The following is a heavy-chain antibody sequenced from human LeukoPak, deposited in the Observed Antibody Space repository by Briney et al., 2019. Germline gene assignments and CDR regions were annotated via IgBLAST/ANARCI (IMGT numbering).Heavy chain of an antibody. CDR1: GYTFTGYY. CDR2: INPNSGAT. D-gene: IGHD1-26*01. Sequence: ASVKVSCKASGYTFTGYYMHWVRQAPGQGLEWMGWINPNSGATSFAQKFQGRVTLTRDTSSSTAHMELSRLRSDDTAVYYCARGIVGPTTIDYWGQGTLVTVSS. J-gene: IGHJ4*02. V-gene: IGHV1-2*02. CDR3: ARGIVGPTTIDY.